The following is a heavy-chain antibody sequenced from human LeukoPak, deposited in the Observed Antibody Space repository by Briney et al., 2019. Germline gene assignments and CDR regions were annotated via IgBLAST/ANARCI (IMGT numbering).Heavy chain of an antibody. D-gene: IGHD5-12*01. V-gene: IGHV3-49*04. J-gene: IGHJ6*04. CDR1: GFTFGDYA. Sequence: GGSLRLFCTASGFTFGDYAMSWVRQAPGKGLEWVGFIRSKAYGGTTEYAASVKGRFTISRDDSKSIAYLQMNSLKTEDTAVYYCTRGWLDYYYGMDVWGKGTTVTVSS. CDR2: IRSKAYGGTT. CDR3: TRGWLDYYYGMDV.